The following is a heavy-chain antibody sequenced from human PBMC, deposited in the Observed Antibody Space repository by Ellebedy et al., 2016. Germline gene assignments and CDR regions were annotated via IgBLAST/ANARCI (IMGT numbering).Heavy chain of an antibody. V-gene: IGHV3-23*01. CDR1: GFTFSSYA. CDR2: ISGSGGST. CDR3: AKDLYGNIAARRTNIFDD. D-gene: IGHD6-6*01. Sequence: GGSLRLXCAASGFTFSSYAMSWVRQAPGKGLEWVSAISGSGGSTYYADSVKGRFTISRDNSKNTLYLQMNSLRAEDTAVYYCAKDLYGNIAARRTNIFDDWGQGTLVTVSS. J-gene: IGHJ4*02.